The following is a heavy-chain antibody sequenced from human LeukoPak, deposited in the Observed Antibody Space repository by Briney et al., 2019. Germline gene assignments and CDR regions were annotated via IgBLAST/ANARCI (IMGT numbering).Heavy chain of an antibody. D-gene: IGHD3-9*01. J-gene: IGHJ4*02. Sequence: PGGSLRLSCAASGFTFSSYGMSWVRQGPGKGLEWVSVISGSGGSTDYADSVKGRFTISRDNSKNTLYLQMNSLRAEDTAVYYCAKMYNDNSPKRNHMRYWGQGTLVTVSS. CDR2: ISGSGGST. V-gene: IGHV3-23*01. CDR1: GFTFSSYG. CDR3: AKMYNDNSPKRNHMRY.